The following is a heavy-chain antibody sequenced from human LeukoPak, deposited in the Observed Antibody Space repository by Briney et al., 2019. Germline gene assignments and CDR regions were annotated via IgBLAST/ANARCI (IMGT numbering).Heavy chain of an antibody. V-gene: IGHV1-69*13. CDR1: GGTFSSYA. CDR2: IIPIFGTA. D-gene: IGHD6-19*01. J-gene: IGHJ4*02. Sequence: SVKVSCKASGGTFSSYAISWVRQAPGQGLEWMGGIIPIFGTANYAQKFQGRVTITADESTSTAYMELSGLRSEDTAVYYCARAAFPYSSGLYYFDYWGQGTLVTVSS. CDR3: ARAAFPYSSGLYYFDY.